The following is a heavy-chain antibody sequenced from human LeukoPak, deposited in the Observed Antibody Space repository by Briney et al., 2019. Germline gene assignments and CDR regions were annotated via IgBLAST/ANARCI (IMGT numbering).Heavy chain of an antibody. V-gene: IGHV4-4*07. CDR1: GGSISSYY. CDR3: AGYDFWSGSGDY. Sequence: SETLSLTCTVSGGSISSYYWSWIRQPAGKGLEWIGRIYTSGSTNYNPSLKSRVTMSVDTSKNQFSLKLSSVTAADTAVYYCAGYDFWSGSGDYWGQGTLVTVSS. D-gene: IGHD3-3*01. CDR2: IYTSGST. J-gene: IGHJ4*02.